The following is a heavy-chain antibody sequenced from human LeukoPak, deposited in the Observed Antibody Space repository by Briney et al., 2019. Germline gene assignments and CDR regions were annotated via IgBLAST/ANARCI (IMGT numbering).Heavy chain of an antibody. J-gene: IGHJ4*02. Sequence: ASVKVSCKAFGYTFTSNYMHWVRQAPGQGPEWMGVISPSGGSTTYAQKFQGRVTLTRDMSTSTDYLELSSLRAEDTAVYYCAKDRPMYDYDSNGSLDYWGQGTLVTVSS. V-gene: IGHV1-46*01. CDR3: AKDRPMYDYDSNGSLDY. CDR1: GYTFTSNY. CDR2: ISPSGGST. D-gene: IGHD3-22*01.